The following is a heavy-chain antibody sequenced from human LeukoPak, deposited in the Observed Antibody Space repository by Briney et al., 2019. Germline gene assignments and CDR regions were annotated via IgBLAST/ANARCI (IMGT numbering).Heavy chain of an antibody. CDR3: ARLARQLVRPWSSYYYMDV. CDR2: IYSGGST. Sequence: GGSLRLSCAASGFTVSSNYMSWVRQAPGKGLEWVSVIYSGGSTYYADSVKGRFTISRDNSKNTLYLQMNSLRAEDTAVYYCARLARQLVRPWSSYYYMDVWGKGTTVTISS. J-gene: IGHJ6*03. CDR1: GFTVSSNY. D-gene: IGHD6-13*01. V-gene: IGHV3-53*01.